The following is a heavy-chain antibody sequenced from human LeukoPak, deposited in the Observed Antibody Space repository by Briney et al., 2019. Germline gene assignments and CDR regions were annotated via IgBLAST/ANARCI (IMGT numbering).Heavy chain of an antibody. Sequence: SETLSLTCTVSGGSISSYYWSWIRQPPGKGLEWIGYIYYSGSISYNPSLKSRVTISVDTSKNQFSLKLSSVTAADTAVYYCASSDYAPFGYFDYWGQGTLVTVSS. D-gene: IGHD3-16*01. J-gene: IGHJ4*02. CDR1: GGSISSYY. V-gene: IGHV4-59*08. CDR2: IYYSGSI. CDR3: ASSDYAPFGYFDY.